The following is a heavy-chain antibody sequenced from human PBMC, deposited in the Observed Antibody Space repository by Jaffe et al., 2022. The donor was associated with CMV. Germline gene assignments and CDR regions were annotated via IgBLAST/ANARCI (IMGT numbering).Heavy chain of an antibody. CDR3: ARSPGLTLSKYYYYGMDV. V-gene: IGHV4-34*01. Sequence: QVQLQQWGAGLLKPSETLSLTCAVYGGSFSGYYWSWIRQPPGKGLEWIGEINHSGSTNYNPSLKSRVTISVDTSKNQFSLKLSSVTAADTAVYYCARSPGLTLSKYYYYGMDVWGQGTTVTVSS. J-gene: IGHJ6*02. CDR2: INHSGST. CDR1: GGSFSGYY.